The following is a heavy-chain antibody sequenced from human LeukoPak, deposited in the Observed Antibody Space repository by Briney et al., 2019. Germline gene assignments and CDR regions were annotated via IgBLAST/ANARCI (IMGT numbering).Heavy chain of an antibody. CDR1: GGTFSSYA. D-gene: IGHD5-12*01. V-gene: IGHV1-69*01. CDR2: ITPIFGTA. J-gene: IGHJ3*02. CDR3: AILGGYDGDPSAFDI. Sequence: SVTVSRKASGGTFSSYAISWVRRAPGQGLEWMGGITPIFGTANYAQKFQGRVTITADESTSTAYMELSSLRSEDAAVYYCAILGGYDGDPSAFDIWGQGRMVSVSS.